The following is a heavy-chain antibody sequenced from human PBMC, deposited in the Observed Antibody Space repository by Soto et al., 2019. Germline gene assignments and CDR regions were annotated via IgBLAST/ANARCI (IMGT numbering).Heavy chain of an antibody. CDR1: GYTFTEYY. V-gene: IGHV1-2*02. CDR3: ARDPIGGGAPYYFDY. CDR2: INPRTGDT. J-gene: IGHJ4*02. D-gene: IGHD3-16*01. Sequence: ASVKVSCKASGYTFTEYYLFWDQQPHGQGPEWLGGINPRTGDTNQAQKFQCRGTMSRDMSLTTAYMELHRLTSDDTAVYYCARDPIGGGAPYYFDYWGQGSLVTVSS.